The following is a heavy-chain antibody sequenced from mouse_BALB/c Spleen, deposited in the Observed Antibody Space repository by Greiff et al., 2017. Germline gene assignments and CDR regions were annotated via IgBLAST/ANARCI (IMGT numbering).Heavy chain of an antibody. Sequence: VQLQQSGPELVKPGASVKIPCKASGYTFTDYNMDWVKQSHGKSLEWIGDINPNNGGTIYNQKFKGKATLTVDKSSSTAYMELRSLTSEDTAVYYCARRLITAYYFDYWGQGTTLTVSS. J-gene: IGHJ2*01. CDR3: ARRLITAYYFDY. CDR1: GYTFTDYN. CDR2: INPNNGGT. D-gene: IGHD2-4*01. V-gene: IGHV1-18*01.